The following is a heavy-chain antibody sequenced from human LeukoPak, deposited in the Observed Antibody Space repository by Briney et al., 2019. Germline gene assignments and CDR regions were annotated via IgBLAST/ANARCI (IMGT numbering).Heavy chain of an antibody. Sequence: RASVKVSCKASGYTFTSYDINWVRQATGQGLEWMGWMNPNSGNTGYAQKFQGRVTMTRNTSISTAYMELSSPRSEDTAVYYCARIGRYNWNDEGANWFDPWGQGTLVTVSS. CDR3: ARIGRYNWNDEGANWFDP. D-gene: IGHD1-20*01. CDR2: MNPNSGNT. J-gene: IGHJ5*02. V-gene: IGHV1-8*01. CDR1: GYTFTSYD.